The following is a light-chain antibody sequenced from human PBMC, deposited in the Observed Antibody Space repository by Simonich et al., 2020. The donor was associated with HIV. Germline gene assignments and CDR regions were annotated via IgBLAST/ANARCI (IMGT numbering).Light chain of an antibody. V-gene: IGLV2-14*03. CDR2: AVT. Sequence: QSALTQPASVPGSPEQSITISCTGTSSDVEESNLGSWYQQHPGKAPKPMIYAVTTRPSGISTRFSGSKSDNTASLTISGLQAEDEADYYCSLYTSSSTVVFGGGTKVTVL. J-gene: IGLJ2*01. CDR3: SLYTSSSTVV. CDR1: SSDVEESNL.